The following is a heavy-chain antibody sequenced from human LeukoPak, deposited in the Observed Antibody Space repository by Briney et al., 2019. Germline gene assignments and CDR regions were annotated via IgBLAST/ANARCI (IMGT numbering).Heavy chain of an antibody. V-gene: IGHV4-34*01. D-gene: IGHD3-22*01. J-gene: IGHJ3*02. Sequence: PSETLSLTCTVSGGSISSYYWSWIRQPPGKGLEWIGEINHSGSTNYNPSLKSRVTISVDTSKNQFSLKLSSVTAADTAVYYCASTYYDSSGYYNPNPADAFDIWGQGTMVTVSS. CDR1: GGSISSYY. CDR2: INHSGST. CDR3: ASTYYDSSGYYNPNPADAFDI.